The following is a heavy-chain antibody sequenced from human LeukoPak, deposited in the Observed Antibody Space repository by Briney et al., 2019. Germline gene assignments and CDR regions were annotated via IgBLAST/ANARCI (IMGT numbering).Heavy chain of an antibody. CDR2: INPNSGGT. D-gene: IGHD6-13*01. Sequence: EASVTVSCKASGYTFTGYYMHWVRQAPGQGLEWMGWINPNSGGTNYAQNFQGRVTMTRDTSISTAYMDLSSLRSDDTAVYYCARGGGRYSSSWEIDYWGQGTLVTVSS. CDR1: GYTFTGYY. J-gene: IGHJ4*02. V-gene: IGHV1-2*02. CDR3: ARGGGRYSSSWEIDY.